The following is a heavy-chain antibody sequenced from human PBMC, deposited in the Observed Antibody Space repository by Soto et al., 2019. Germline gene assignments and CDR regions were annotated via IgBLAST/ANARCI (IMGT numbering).Heavy chain of an antibody. D-gene: IGHD6-6*01. J-gene: IGHJ6*02. CDR3: ARVQRYSSSPQTYHYGMDV. V-gene: IGHV1-2*02. Sequence: GASVKVSCKASGYTFTGYYMHWVRQAPGQGLEWMGWINPNSGGTNYAQKFQGRVTMTRDTSISTAYMELSRLRSDDTAVYYCARVQRYSSSPQTYHYGMDVWGQGTTVTVSS. CDR2: INPNSGGT. CDR1: GYTFTGYY.